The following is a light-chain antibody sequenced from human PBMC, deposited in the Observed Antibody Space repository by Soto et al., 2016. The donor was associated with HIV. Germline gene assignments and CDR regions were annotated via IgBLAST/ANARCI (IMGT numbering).Light chain of an antibody. CDR3: QQYNTYPFT. Sequence: DIQMTQSPSTLSASVGDRVTIACRASQSIKTWLAWFQQKPGKAPKLLIYKASTLESGVPSRFSGSGSGTEFTLTISSLQPDDFVTYYCQQYNTYPFTFGPGTKVDIK. CDR2: KAS. CDR1: QSIKTW. J-gene: IGKJ3*01. V-gene: IGKV1-5*03.